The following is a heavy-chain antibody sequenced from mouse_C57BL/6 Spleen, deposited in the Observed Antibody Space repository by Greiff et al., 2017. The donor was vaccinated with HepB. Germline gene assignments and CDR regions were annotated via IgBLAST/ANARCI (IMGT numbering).Heavy chain of an antibody. J-gene: IGHJ1*03. CDR1: GFNIKDYY. CDR3: ARMVTTPLNFDV. V-gene: IGHV14-2*01. Sequence: EVQLQQSGAELVKPGASVKLSCTASGFNIKDYYMHWVKQRTEQGLEWIGRIDPEDGETKYAPKFQGKATITEDTYSNTAYMQLSSLTSEDTAVYYCARMVTTPLNFDVWGTGTTVTVSS. CDR2: IDPEDGET. D-gene: IGHD2-2*01.